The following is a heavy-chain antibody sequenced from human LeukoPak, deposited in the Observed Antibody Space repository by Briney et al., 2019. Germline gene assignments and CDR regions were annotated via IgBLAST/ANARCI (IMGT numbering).Heavy chain of an antibody. Sequence: PGGSLRLSCAASGFTLSSYAMSWVRQAPGKGLEWVSAISGSGGSTYYADSVKGRFTISRDNSKNTLYLQMNSLRAEDTAVYYCAKAIAVESYYFDYWGQGTLVTVSS. CDR2: ISGSGGST. V-gene: IGHV3-23*01. CDR3: AKAIAVESYYFDY. CDR1: GFTLSSYA. D-gene: IGHD6-19*01. J-gene: IGHJ4*02.